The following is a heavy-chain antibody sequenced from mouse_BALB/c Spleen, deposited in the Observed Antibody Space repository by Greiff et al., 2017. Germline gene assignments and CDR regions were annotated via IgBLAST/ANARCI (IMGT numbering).Heavy chain of an antibody. D-gene: IGHD1-1*01. CDR1: GFSLTSYG. CDR2: IWAGGST. J-gene: IGHJ3*01. CDR3: ARDRYGSSPAWFAY. Sequence: VKLKESGPGLVAPSQSLSITCTVSGFSLTSYGVHWVRQPPGKGLEWLGVIWAGGSTNYNSALMSRLSISKDNSKSQVFLKMNSLQTDDTAMYYCARDRYGSSPAWFAYWGQGTLVTVSA. V-gene: IGHV2-9*02.